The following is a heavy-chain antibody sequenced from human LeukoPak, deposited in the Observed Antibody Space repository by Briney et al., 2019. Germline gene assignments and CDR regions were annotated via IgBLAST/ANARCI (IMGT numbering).Heavy chain of an antibody. CDR2: ISYDGSNK. Sequence: GRSLRLPCAASGFTFSSYGMHWVRQAPGKGLEWVAVISYDGSNKYYADSVKGRFTISRDNSKNTLYLQMNSLRAEDTAVYYCAKPAVEYSSSFGYWGQGTLVTVSS. CDR3: AKPAVEYSSSFGY. J-gene: IGHJ4*02. CDR1: GFTFSSYG. D-gene: IGHD6-6*01. V-gene: IGHV3-30*18.